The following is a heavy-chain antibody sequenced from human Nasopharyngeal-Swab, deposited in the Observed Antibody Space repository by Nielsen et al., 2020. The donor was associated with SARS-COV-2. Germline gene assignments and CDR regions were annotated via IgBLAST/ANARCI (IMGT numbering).Heavy chain of an antibody. J-gene: IGHJ4*02. D-gene: IGHD6-6*01. CDR2: IYYSGST. CDR1: GGSISSYY. V-gene: IGHV4-59*01. CDR3: ARGERRAARPPGVYFDY. Sequence: SETLSLTCTVSGGSISSYYWSWIRQPPGKGLEWIGYIYYSGSTNYNPSLKSRVTISVDTSKNQFSLKPSSVTAADTAVYYCARGERRAARPPGVYFDYWGQGTLVTVSS.